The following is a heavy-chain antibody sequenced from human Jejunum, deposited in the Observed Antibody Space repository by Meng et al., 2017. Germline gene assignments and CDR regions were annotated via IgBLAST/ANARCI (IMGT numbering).Heavy chain of an antibody. D-gene: IGHD3-22*01. CDR3: ARDSNKYYYDIYFQH. CDR1: GGSISSYTYY. V-gene: IGHV4-39*07. CDR2: IYYTGST. Sequence: GSLRLSCTVSGGSISSYTYYWGWIRQPPGKGLEWIGSIYYTGSTYYNPSLKSRVTISVDTSKNQFSLRLSSVTAADTGVYYCARDSNKYYYDIYFQHWGQGTLVT. J-gene: IGHJ1*01.